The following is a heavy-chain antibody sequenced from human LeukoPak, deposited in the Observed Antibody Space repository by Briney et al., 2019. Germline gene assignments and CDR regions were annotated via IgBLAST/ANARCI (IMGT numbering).Heavy chain of an antibody. V-gene: IGHV3-7*01. J-gene: IGHJ4*02. CDR3: ARGLDCRSTSCYLDN. CDR2: IKQDGSEK. CDR1: GFTFSNYG. D-gene: IGHD2-2*01. Sequence: GGSLRLSCKASGFTFSNYGMHWVRQAPGKGLEWVANIKQDGSEKFYVDSVKGRFTISRDNAKNSLDLQINSLGAEDTAVYYCARGLDCRSTSCYLDNWGQGTLVTVSS.